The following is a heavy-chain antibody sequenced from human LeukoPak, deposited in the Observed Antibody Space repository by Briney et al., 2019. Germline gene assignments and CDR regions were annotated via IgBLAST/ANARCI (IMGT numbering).Heavy chain of an antibody. CDR2: ISYDGSNK. CDR1: GFTFSSYA. CDR3: AKTGGYYDTSDLYRPDVFDI. D-gene: IGHD3-22*01. V-gene: IGHV3-30*04. Sequence: PGRSLRLSCAASGFTFSSYAMHWVRQAPGKGLEWVAVISYDGSNKYYADSVKGRFTISRDNSKNTLYVQMNSLRAEDTAVYYCAKTGGYYDTSDLYRPDVFDIWGQGTVVTVSS. J-gene: IGHJ3*02.